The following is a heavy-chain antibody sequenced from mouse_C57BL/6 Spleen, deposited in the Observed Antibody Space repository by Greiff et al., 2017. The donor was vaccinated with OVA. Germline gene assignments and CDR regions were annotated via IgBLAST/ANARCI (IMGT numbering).Heavy chain of an antibody. Sequence: QVTLKVCGPGILQSSQTLSLTCSFSGFSLSTSGMGVSWIRQPSGKGLEWLAHIYWDDDKRYNPSLKSRLTISKDTSRNQVFLKITSVDTADTATYYCARNANYFDYWGQGTTLTVSS. V-gene: IGHV8-12*01. CDR3: ARNANYFDY. CDR2: IYWDDDK. J-gene: IGHJ2*01. CDR1: GFSLSTSGMG.